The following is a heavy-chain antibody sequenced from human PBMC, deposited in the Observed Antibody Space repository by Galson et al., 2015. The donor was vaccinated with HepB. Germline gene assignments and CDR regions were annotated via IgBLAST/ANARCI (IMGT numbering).Heavy chain of an antibody. Sequence: LRLSCAASGFTFSSYAMSWVRQAPGKGLEWVSTISGSGGSTYYADSVKGRFTISRDNSKSTLYLQMNSLRAEDTAVYYCAKSSGSLDFDYWGQGTLVTVSS. D-gene: IGHD3-10*01. V-gene: IGHV3-23*01. CDR1: GFTFSSYA. CDR3: AKSSGSLDFDY. CDR2: ISGSGGST. J-gene: IGHJ4*02.